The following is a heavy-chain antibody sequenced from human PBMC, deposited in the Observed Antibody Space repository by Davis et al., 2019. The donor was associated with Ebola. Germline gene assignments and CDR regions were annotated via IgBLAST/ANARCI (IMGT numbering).Heavy chain of an antibody. CDR3: ARDVKKVVAAPRFDP. D-gene: IGHD2-15*01. V-gene: IGHV1-69*13. J-gene: IGHJ5*02. CDR1: GYTFTSYD. CDR2: IIPIFGTA. Sequence: SVKVSCKASGYTFTSYDINWVRQATGQGLEWMGGIIPIFGTANYAQKFQGRVTITADESTSTAYMELRSLRSDDTAVYYCARDVKKVVAAPRFDPWGQGTLVTVSS.